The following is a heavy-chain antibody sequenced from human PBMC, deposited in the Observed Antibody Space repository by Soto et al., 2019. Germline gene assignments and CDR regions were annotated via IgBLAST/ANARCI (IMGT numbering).Heavy chain of an antibody. Sequence: QVQLVESGGGLVKPGGSLRLSCAASGFTFSDYYMSWIRQAPGKGLEWVSYISSSGSTIYYADSVKGRFTISRDNAKNSLYLKMNSLRAEDTAVCYSARVTGDFWCGYYYRFDIWGQGTMVTVSS. CDR3: ARVTGDFWCGYYYRFDI. CDR2: ISSSGSTI. D-gene: IGHD3-3*01. CDR1: GFTFSDYY. V-gene: IGHV3-11*01. J-gene: IGHJ3*02.